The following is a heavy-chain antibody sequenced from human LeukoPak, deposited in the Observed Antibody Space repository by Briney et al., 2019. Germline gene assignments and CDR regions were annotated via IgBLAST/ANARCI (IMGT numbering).Heavy chain of an antibody. CDR1: GGSISSSSYY. CDR2: IYYSGST. D-gene: IGHD3-22*01. CDR3: ARAEKWLLVAFDI. Sequence: KSSETLSLTCTVSGGSISSSSYYWGWIRQPPGKELEWIVSIYYSGSTYYNPSLKSRVTISVDTSKNQFSLKLSSVTAADTAVYYCARAEKWLLVAFDIWGQGTMVTVSS. J-gene: IGHJ3*02. V-gene: IGHV4-39*07.